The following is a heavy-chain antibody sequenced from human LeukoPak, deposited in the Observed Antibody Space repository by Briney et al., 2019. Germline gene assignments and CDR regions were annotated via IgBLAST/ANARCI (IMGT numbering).Heavy chain of an antibody. J-gene: IGHJ4*02. CDR3: ARGPPYCYGSGSYYNQ. CDR1: VGTFSSYA. CDR2: IIPILGIA. V-gene: IGHV1-69*04. Sequence: SVNVSCKASVGTFSSYAISWVRQAPGQGLEWMGRIIPILGIANYAQKFQGRVTITADKSTSTAYMELSSLRSEDTAVYYCARGPPYCYGSGSYYNQWGQGTLVTVSS. D-gene: IGHD3-10*01.